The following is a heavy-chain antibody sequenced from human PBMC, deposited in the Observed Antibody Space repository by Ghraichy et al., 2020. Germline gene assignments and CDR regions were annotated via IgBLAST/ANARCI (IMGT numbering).Heavy chain of an antibody. CDR1: GFTFSSYA. CDR2: LCGSGGNT. V-gene: IGHV3-23*01. CDR3: AKDVGRGGGSCFHH. J-gene: IGHJ1*01. D-gene: IGHD2-15*01. Sequence: GALRLSCAASGFTFSSYALGWVRQAPGKGLEWVSALCGSGGNTYYADSVKGRFTFSGDNSKNTLYLQMNSLRAEDTAVYYCAKDVGRGGGSCFHHWGQGTLVTVSS.